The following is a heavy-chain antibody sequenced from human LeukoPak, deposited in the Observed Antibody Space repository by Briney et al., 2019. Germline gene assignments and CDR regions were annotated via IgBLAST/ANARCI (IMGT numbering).Heavy chain of an antibody. Sequence: TSETLSLTCAVYGGSFSGYYWSWTRQPPGKGLEWIGEINHSGSTNYNPSLKSRVTISVDTSKNQFSLKLSSVTAADTAVYYCARVRTPGGVRGVNVDYWGQGTLVTVSS. D-gene: IGHD3-10*01. CDR2: INHSGST. V-gene: IGHV4-34*01. J-gene: IGHJ4*02. CDR3: ARVRTPGGVRGVNVDY. CDR1: GGSFSGYY.